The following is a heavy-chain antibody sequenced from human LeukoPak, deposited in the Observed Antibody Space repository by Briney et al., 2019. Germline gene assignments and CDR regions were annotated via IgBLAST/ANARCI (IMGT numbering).Heavy chain of an antibody. Sequence: SGPTLEKPPQTLTLTCTYSGFSVSTSGVGVGWIRQPPGKALEWLALIYWDDDKRYSPSLKSRLTITKDTSKNQVVLTMTNMDPVDTATYYCAHRGGLAAAGDDAFDIWGQGTMVTVSS. CDR1: GFSVSTSGVG. CDR3: AHRGGLAAAGDDAFDI. CDR2: IYWDDDK. D-gene: IGHD6-13*01. V-gene: IGHV2-5*02. J-gene: IGHJ3*02.